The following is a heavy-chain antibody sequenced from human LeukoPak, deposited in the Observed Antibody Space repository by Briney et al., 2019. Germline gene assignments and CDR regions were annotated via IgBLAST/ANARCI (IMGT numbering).Heavy chain of an antibody. CDR3: ARGTYSSLTD. D-gene: IGHD6-19*01. V-gene: IGHV1-46*01. Sequence: ASVGVSCKASGYTFTSYYMHWVRQAPGQGLEWMGIINPSGGSTSYAQKFQGRVTMTRDTSISTAYMELSRLRSDDTAVYYCARGTYSSLTDWGQGTLVTVSS. CDR2: INPSGGST. CDR1: GYTFTSYY. J-gene: IGHJ4*02.